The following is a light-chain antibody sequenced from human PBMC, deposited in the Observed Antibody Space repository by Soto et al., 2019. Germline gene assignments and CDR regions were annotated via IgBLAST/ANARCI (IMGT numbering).Light chain of an antibody. V-gene: IGKV3-11*01. CDR2: GAS. Sequence: DIVLTQSPATLSLSPGERATLSCRASQSISSFLAWYQQKPGQAPRLLIYGASNRATGIPARFSGSGSGTDFTLTISSLEPEEFAVYYCQQHFNGPITFGQGTRLEIK. CDR1: QSISSF. J-gene: IGKJ5*01. CDR3: QQHFNGPIT.